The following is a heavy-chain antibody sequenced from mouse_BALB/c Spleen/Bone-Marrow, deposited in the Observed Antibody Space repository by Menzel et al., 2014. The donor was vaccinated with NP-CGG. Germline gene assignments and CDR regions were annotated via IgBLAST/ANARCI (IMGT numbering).Heavy chain of an antibody. D-gene: IGHD2-1*01. CDR2: INSDGGST. CDR1: GFTFSNYG. V-gene: IGHV5-6-3*01. Sequence: EVKLMESGGGLVQPGGSLKLSCAASGFTFSNYGMSWVRQTPDKRLELVATINSDGGSTYYPDSVKGRFTIYRDTAKNTLYLQMSRLKSEETAMYYCVRGNYGNYVDYFDFWGQGTTLTVSS. J-gene: IGHJ2*01. CDR3: VRGNYGNYVDYFDF.